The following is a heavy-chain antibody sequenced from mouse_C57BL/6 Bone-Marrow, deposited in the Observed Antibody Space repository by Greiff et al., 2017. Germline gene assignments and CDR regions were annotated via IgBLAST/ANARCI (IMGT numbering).Heavy chain of an antibody. CDR2: INPSTGGT. D-gene: IGHD1-1*01. Sequence: VQLQQSGPELVKPGASVKISCKASGYSFTGYYMNWVKQSPEKSLEWIGEINPSTGGTTYNQKFKAKATLTVDKSSSTAYMQLKSLTSEDSAVYYCARYGSSYYYAMDYWGQGTSVTVSS. CDR3: ARYGSSYYYAMDY. J-gene: IGHJ4*01. V-gene: IGHV1-42*01. CDR1: GYSFTGYY.